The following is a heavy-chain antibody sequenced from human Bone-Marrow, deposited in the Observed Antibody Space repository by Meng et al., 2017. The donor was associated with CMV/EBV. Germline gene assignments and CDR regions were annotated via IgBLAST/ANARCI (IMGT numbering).Heavy chain of an antibody. V-gene: IGHV3-30-3*01. J-gene: IGHJ1*01. CDR1: RFTFSSYA. Sequence: GGSLRLSCAASRFTFSSYAMHWVRQAPGKGLEWVALISYDGSNKYYADYVKGRFTISRDNSKNTLYLQMNSLRAEDTAVYYCARDRYNGSPGVEYFQHWGQGTLVPVSS. D-gene: IGHD1-26*01. CDR2: ISYDGSNK. CDR3: ARDRYNGSPGVEYFQH.